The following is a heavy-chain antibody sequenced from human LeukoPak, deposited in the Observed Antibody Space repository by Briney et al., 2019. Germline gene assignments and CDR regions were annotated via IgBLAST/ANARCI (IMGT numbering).Heavy chain of an antibody. Sequence: TGGSLRLSCAASGLTFSSYDMHWVRQAPGKGLEWVTLISYDGGNKYYGDSVKGRFTISRDNSKNTLYLQMNSLRAEDTAVYYCARDAYSYGYDYWGQGTLVTVYS. D-gene: IGHD5-18*01. CDR1: GLTFSSYD. J-gene: IGHJ4*02. V-gene: IGHV3-30*03. CDR3: ARDAYSYGYDY. CDR2: ISYDGGNK.